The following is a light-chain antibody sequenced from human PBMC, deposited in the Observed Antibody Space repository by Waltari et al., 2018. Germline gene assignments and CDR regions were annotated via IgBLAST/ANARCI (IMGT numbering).Light chain of an antibody. CDR3: QQYGSLPHT. CDR2: GAA. J-gene: IGKJ2*01. V-gene: IGKV3-20*01. CDR1: QSVTSSS. Sequence: ENVLTQSPGTLSLSPGERATLSCRASQSVTSSSLAWYQQTPGQAPRLLISGAASRATGIPDRFSGSGSGTDFTLTISRLEPEDFAVYYCQQYGSLPHTFGQGTNLEIK.